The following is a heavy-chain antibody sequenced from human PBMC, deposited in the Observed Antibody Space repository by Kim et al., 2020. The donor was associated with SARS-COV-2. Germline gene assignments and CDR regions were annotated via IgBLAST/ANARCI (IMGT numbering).Heavy chain of an antibody. J-gene: IGHJ4*02. Sequence: YSPSLQSLVTDSLDTSKNQYSLKLSSVTAADTAVYYWAGGAWYGALLFDYWGQGTLVTVSS. CDR3: AGGAWYGALLFDY. V-gene: IGHV4-59*09. D-gene: IGHD3-10*01.